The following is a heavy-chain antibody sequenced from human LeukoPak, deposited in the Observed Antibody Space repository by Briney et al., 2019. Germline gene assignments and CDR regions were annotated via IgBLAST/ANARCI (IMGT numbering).Heavy chain of an antibody. CDR1: GGSISSYC. J-gene: IGHJ4*02. Sequence: SETLSLTCTVSGGSISSYCWSWIRQPPGKGLEWIGYILYSGSTNYNLSLKSRVTISVDTSKNQFSLKLSSVTAADTAVYYCVRSDDFWSGYYGYWGQGTLVTVSS. D-gene: IGHD3-3*01. CDR3: VRSDDFWSGYYGY. V-gene: IGHV4-59*01. CDR2: ILYSGST.